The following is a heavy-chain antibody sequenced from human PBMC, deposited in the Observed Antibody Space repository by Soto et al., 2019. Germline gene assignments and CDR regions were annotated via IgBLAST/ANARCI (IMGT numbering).Heavy chain of an antibody. CDR3: ARHSLVRIFGVAISWFDR. V-gene: IGHV1-2*04. CDR1: GYTFTGYY. Sequence: ASVKVSCKASGYTFTGYYMHWVRQAPGQGLEWMGWINPNSGGTNYAQKFQGWVTMTRDTSISTAYMELSRLRSDDTAVYYCARHSLVRIFGVAISWFDRWGQGTQVTVSS. CDR2: INPNSGGT. D-gene: IGHD3-3*01. J-gene: IGHJ5*02.